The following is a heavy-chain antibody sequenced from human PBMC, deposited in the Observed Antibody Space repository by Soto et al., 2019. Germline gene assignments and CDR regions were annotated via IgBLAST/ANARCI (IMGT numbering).Heavy chain of an antibody. CDR1: GFRFSSYG. CDR2: ISSGSSCI. V-gene: IGHV3-21*01. D-gene: IGHD1-26*01. CDR3: PRVLLGGYYGSAFAL. J-gene: IGHJ4*02. Sequence: EVLLVGSGGGPVKPGGSLRLSCTASGFRFSSYGMNWVRQAPGKGLEWVSSISSGSSCISYADSGKGRFTISRDNAKDSLFLQMNSLRAADPANYYCPRVLLGGYYGSAFALWGPG.